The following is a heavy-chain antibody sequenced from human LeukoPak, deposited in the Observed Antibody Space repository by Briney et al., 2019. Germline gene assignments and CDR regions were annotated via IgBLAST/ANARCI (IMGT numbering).Heavy chain of an antibody. J-gene: IGHJ3*01. V-gene: IGHV3-30*18. CDR1: GFSFSSYG. CDR3: AKLGYSSGWYDFQIDAFDF. CDR2: ISYDGSNK. Sequence: GRSLRLSCAASGFSFSSYGMHWVRQAPGKGLEWVAVISYDGSNKFYADSVKGRFTISRDNSKNTLYLQMNGLRAEDTAVYYCAKLGYSSGWYDFQIDAFDFWGQGTMVTVSS. D-gene: IGHD6-19*01.